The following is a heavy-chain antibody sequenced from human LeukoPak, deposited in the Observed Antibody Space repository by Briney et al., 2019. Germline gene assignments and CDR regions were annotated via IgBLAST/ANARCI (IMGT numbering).Heavy chain of an antibody. CDR1: GFTFSSYA. Sequence: GGSLRLSCAASGFTFSSYAMHWVRQAPGKGLEWVAVISYDGSNKYYADSVKGRFTISRGNSKNTLYLQMNSLRAEDTAVYYCARDSSSSWLIEYYFDYWGQGTLVTVSS. CDR3: ARDSSSSWLIEYYFDY. J-gene: IGHJ4*02. D-gene: IGHD6-13*01. V-gene: IGHV3-30-3*01. CDR2: ISYDGSNK.